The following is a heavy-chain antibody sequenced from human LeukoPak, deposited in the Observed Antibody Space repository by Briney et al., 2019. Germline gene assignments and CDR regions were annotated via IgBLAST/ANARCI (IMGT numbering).Heavy chain of an antibody. Sequence: ASVKVSCKASGGSFTFTSHAISWVRQALGQGLEWMGGIIPIFGIANYAQKFQGRVTITTDESTSTAYMELSSLRSEDTAVYYCAREAVGGSGSPTCYFDYWGQGTLVTVSS. CDR1: GGSFTFTSHA. J-gene: IGHJ4*02. D-gene: IGHD3-10*01. CDR3: AREAVGGSGSPTCYFDY. V-gene: IGHV1-69*05. CDR2: IIPIFGIA.